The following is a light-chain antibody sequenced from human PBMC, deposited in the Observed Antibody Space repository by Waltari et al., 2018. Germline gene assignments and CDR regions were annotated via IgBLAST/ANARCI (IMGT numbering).Light chain of an antibody. V-gene: IGLV4-69*01. CDR3: QTGGHGTWV. CDR1: SGHSSNI. CDR2: VNRYGSH. J-gene: IGLJ3*02. Sequence: QLVLTQSPSASASLGASVKLTCTLSSGHSSNIIAWHQQQPEKGPRYLMKVNRYGSHSKGDGIPDRFSGSSAGAERYLTISSLQSEDEADYYCQTGGHGTWVFGGGTKLTVL.